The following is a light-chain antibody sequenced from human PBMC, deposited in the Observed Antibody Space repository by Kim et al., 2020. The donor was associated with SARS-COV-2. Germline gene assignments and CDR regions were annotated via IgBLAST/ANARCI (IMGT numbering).Light chain of an antibody. CDR3: GTWDSSLSAGV. J-gene: IGLJ3*02. Sequence: GQKVTISCSGSSSKIGNNYVSWYQQLPGTAPKLLIYDNNKRPSGIPDRFSGSKPGTSATLGITGLQTGDEADYYCGTWDSSLSAGVFGGGTQLTVL. CDR2: DNN. V-gene: IGLV1-51*01. CDR1: SSKIGNNY.